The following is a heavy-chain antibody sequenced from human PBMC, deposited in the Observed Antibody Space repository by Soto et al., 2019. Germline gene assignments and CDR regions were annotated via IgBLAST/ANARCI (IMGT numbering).Heavy chain of an antibody. CDR3: ARQIYDSDTGPNFQYYFDS. CDR2: IDPSDSQT. V-gene: IGHV5-10-1*01. Sequence: GESLKISCKGSLYSFAGYWITWVRQKPGKGLEWMGRIDPSDSQTYYSPSFRGHVTISVTKSITTVFLQWSSLRASETAMYYCARQIYDSDTGPNFQYYFDSWGKGTPVTVSS. CDR1: LYSFAGYW. J-gene: IGHJ4*02. D-gene: IGHD3-22*01.